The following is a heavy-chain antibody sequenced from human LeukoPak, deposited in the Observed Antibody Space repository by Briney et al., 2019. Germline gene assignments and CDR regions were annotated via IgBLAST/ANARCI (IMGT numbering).Heavy chain of an antibody. V-gene: IGHV3-66*01. J-gene: IGHJ4*02. CDR2: IYTGGNT. CDR1: GFTVSSTY. Sequence: SGGSLRLSCAASGFTVSSTYMSWVRQAPGKGLEWVSLIYTGGNTYYADSVKGRFTLSRDNSKNTVYLQMNSLRVEDTAMYYCATISDLLFYIDSWGQGTLVTVSS. CDR3: ATISDLLFYIDS.